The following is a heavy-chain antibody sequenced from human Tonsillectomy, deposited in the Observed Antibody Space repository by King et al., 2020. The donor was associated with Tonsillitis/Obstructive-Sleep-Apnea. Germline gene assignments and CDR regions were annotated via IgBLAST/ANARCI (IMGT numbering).Heavy chain of an antibody. CDR3: AGDWGRWYFDL. J-gene: IGHJ2*01. D-gene: IGHD7-27*01. Sequence: QLQESGPGLVKPSQTLSLTCTVSGVSISNGGYYWSWIRQHPGKGLEWIGCIYYSGSTYYNPSLKSRVTISVDTSKNQFSLKLGSVTAADTAVYYCAGDWGRWYFDLWGRGTLVTVPS. V-gene: IGHV4-31*03. CDR1: GVSISNGGYY. CDR2: IYYSGST.